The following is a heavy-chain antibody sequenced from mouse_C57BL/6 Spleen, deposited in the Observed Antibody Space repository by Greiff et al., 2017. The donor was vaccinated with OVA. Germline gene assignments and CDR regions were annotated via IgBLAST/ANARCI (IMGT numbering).Heavy chain of an antibody. Sequence: QVQLQQPGAELVKPGASVKLSCKASGYTFTRYWMQWVKPRPGQGLAWIGEIDPSDSYTNYHQKFNGKATLTVDTSSSTAYMQLSSLTSEDSAVYYCAGRGTTVDWYFDVWGTGTTVTVSS. J-gene: IGHJ1*03. CDR2: IDPSDSYT. V-gene: IGHV1-50*01. D-gene: IGHD1-1*01. CDR3: AGRGTTVDWYFDV. CDR1: GYTFTRYW.